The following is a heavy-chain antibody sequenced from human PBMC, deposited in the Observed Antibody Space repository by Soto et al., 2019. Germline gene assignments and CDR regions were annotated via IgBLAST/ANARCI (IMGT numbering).Heavy chain of an antibody. CDR2: IYSRGST. D-gene: IGHD2-15*01. J-gene: IGHJ4*02. CDR3: ARLVNGGNCADY. CDR1: GGSISSSSYY. V-gene: IGHV4-39*01. Sequence: QLQLQESGPGLVKPSETLSLTCTVSGGSISSSSYYWGWIRQPPGKGLEWIGRIYSRGSTYYNPSLKRRVTVSVDKSKNQFSLKVRSVTAADTAVYYCARLVNGGNCADYWGQGTLVTVSS.